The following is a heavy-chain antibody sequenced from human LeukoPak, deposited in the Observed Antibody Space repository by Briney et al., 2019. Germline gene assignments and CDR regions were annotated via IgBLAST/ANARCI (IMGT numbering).Heavy chain of an antibody. CDR1: GYTFTSYY. V-gene: IGHV1-46*01. Sequence: GASVKVSCKASGYTFTSYYMHWVRQAPGQGLEWMGIINPSGGSTSYAQKFQGRVTMTRDTSTSTVYMGLSSLRSEDTAVYYCARVGDSSGYHHDAFDIWGQGTMVTVSS. D-gene: IGHD3-22*01. CDR3: ARVGDSSGYHHDAFDI. CDR2: INPSGGST. J-gene: IGHJ3*02.